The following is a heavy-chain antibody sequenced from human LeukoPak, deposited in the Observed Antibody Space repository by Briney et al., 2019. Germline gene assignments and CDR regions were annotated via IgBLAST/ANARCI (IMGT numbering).Heavy chain of an antibody. Sequence: PGGSLRLSCAASGFTFNTYAMSWVRQAPGKGLEWVSAISGSGGGTYYADSVKGRFTISRDNSKNTLYLQVTGLRADDTAVYYCAKLELRANFDYWGQGTLVTVSS. CDR2: ISGSGGGT. V-gene: IGHV3-23*01. CDR1: GFTFNTYA. J-gene: IGHJ4*02. CDR3: AKLELRANFDY. D-gene: IGHD1-26*01.